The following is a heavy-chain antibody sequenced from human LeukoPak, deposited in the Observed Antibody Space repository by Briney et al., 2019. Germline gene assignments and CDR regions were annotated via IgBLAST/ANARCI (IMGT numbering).Heavy chain of an antibody. Sequence: PSETLSLTCAVYGGSFSGYYWSWIRQPPGKGLEWIGEINHSGSTNYNPSLKSRVTISVDTSKNQFSLKLSSVTAADTVVYYCARLAPDSSGYPYYFDYWGQGTLVTVSS. CDR2: INHSGST. CDR3: ARLAPDSSGYPYYFDY. J-gene: IGHJ4*02. D-gene: IGHD3-22*01. CDR1: GGSFSGYY. V-gene: IGHV4-34*01.